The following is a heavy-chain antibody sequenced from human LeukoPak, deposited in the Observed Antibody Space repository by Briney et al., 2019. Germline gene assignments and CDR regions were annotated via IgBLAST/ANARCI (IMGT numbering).Heavy chain of an antibody. J-gene: IGHJ4*02. V-gene: IGHV1-46*01. D-gene: IGHD3-22*01. CDR1: GYTFTSYY. CDR2: INPSGGST. Sequence: GASVKVSCKASGYTFTSYYMHWVRQAPGQGLEWMGIINPSGGSTSYAQKFQGRVTMTRDTSTSTVYMELSSLRSEDTAVYYCARDGLTYYYDSSGYKFVDYWGQGTLVTVSS. CDR3: ARDGLTYYYDSSGYKFVDY.